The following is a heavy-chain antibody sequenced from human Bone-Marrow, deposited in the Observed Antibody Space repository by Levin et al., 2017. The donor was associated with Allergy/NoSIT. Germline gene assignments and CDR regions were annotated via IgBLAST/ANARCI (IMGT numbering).Heavy chain of an antibody. J-gene: IGHJ6*02. D-gene: IGHD3-10*01. CDR2: IIPILGTT. V-gene: IGHV1-69*10. CDR3: ARGPYGSGRVDQGFSAKFYHIYYGMEA. Sequence: SVKVSCKASGDTFSSSAINWVRRAPGQGLEWLGGIIPILGTTNLAQKFQGRVIITADKSTNTAYMSLSGLRSDDTAMYFCARGPYGSGRVDQGFSAKFYHIYYGMEAWGQGTTVTVSS. CDR1: GDTFSSSA.